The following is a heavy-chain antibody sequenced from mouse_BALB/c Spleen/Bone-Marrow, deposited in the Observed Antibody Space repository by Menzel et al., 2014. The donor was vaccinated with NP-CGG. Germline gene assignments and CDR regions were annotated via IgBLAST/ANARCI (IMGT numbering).Heavy chain of an antibody. CDR2: IDPANGNT. J-gene: IGHJ4*01. CDR1: GFNIKDTY. Sequence: EVQLVESGAELVKPGASVKSSCTASGFNIKDTYMHWVKQRPEQGLEWIGRIDPANGNTKYDPKFQGKATITADTSSNTAYLQLSSLTSEDTAVYYCARYYYGSSYAMDYWGQGTSVTVSS. D-gene: IGHD1-1*01. CDR3: ARYYYGSSYAMDY. V-gene: IGHV14-3*02.